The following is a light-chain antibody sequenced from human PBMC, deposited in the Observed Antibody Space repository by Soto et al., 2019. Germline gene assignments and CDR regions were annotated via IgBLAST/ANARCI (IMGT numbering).Light chain of an antibody. Sequence: QSVLTQPASVSGSPGQSITISCAGTSSDVGAYNYVAWYQQHPGKAPKLIVYDVTNRPSGVSKRFSGSKSGNTASLTISGLQAEDEADYYCSSFTSTSTPFVFGTGTKVTVL. J-gene: IGLJ1*01. CDR3: SSFTSTSTPFV. CDR2: DVT. CDR1: SSDVGAYNY. V-gene: IGLV2-14*01.